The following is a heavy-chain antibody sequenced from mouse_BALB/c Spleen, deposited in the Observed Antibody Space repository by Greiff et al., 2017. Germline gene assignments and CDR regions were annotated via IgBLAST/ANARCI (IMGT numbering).Heavy chain of an antibody. V-gene: IGHV2-9*02. Sequence: VMLVESGPGLVAPSQSLSITCTVSGFSLTSYGVSWVRQPPGKGLEWLGVIWAGGSTNYNSALMSRLSISKDNSKSQVFLKMNSLQTDDTAMYYCARERYYGHYYAMDYWGQGTSVTVSS. CDR1: GFSLTSYG. CDR3: ARERYYGHYYAMDY. CDR2: IWAGGST. D-gene: IGHD1-1*02. J-gene: IGHJ4*01.